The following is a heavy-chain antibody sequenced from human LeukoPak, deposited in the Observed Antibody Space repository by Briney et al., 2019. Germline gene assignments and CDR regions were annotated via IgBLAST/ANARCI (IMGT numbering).Heavy chain of an antibody. V-gene: IGHV1-18*01. J-gene: IGHJ4*02. CDR3: ATTLTLDY. D-gene: IGHD1/OR15-1a*01. CDR2: ISAYNGNT. CDR1: GYTFTSCA. Sequence: ASVKVSCKASGYTFTSCAISWVRQAPGQGLEWMGWISAYNGNTNYAQKLQGRVTMTEDTSADTAYMELSSLRSGDTAVYFCATTLTLDYWGQGTLVTVSS.